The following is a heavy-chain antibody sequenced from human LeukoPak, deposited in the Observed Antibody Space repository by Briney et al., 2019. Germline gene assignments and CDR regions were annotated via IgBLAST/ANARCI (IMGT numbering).Heavy chain of an antibody. CDR1: GFTFSSYW. D-gene: IGHD6-13*01. CDR2: IYSGGST. CDR3: ARGPDSSSWYESMGGPDY. Sequence: GGSLRLSCAASGFTFSSYWMSWVRQAPGKGLEWVSVIYSGGSTYYADSVKGRFTISRDNSKNTLYLQMNSLRAEDTAVYYCARGPDSSSWYESMGGPDYWGQGTLVTVSS. V-gene: IGHV3-53*01. J-gene: IGHJ4*02.